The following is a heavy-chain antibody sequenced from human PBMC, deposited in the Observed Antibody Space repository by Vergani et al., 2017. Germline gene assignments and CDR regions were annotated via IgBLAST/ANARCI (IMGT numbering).Heavy chain of an antibody. J-gene: IGHJ4*02. D-gene: IGHD5-12*01. CDR3: ARHPPIKHYFDY. V-gene: IGHV4-59*01. Sequence: QVQLPESGPGLVKPSETLSLTCTVSGGSISSYYWSWIRQPPGKGLEWMGYIYYSGSTNYNPSLKSRVTISVDTSKNQFSLKLSSVTAADTAVYYCARHPPIKHYFDYWGQGTLVTVSS. CDR1: GGSISSYY. CDR2: IYYSGST.